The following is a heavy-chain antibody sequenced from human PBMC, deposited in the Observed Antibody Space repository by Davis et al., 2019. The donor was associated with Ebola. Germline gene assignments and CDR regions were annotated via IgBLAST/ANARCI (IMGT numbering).Heavy chain of an antibody. J-gene: IGHJ5*02. CDR2: INPNSGGT. CDR3: ARPLGYCTNGVCYFGNWFDP. V-gene: IGHV1-2*02. Sequence: ASVKVSCKASGYTFTGYYMHWVRQAPGQGLEWMGWINPNSGGTNYAQKFQGRVTMTRDTSISTAYMELSRLRSDDTAVYYCARPLGYCTNGVCYFGNWFDPWGQGTLVTVSS. D-gene: IGHD2-8*01. CDR1: GYTFTGYY.